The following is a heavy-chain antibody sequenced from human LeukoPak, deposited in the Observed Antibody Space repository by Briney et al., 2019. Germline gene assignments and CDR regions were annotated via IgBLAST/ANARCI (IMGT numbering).Heavy chain of an antibody. CDR3: ARWELRAFDI. CDR1: GGSFSGYY. CDR2: INHSGST. Sequence: SETLSLTCAVYGGSFSGYYWSWIRQPPGKGLEWIGEINHSGSTNYNPSLKSRVNISVDTSKNQFSLKLSSVTAADTAVYYCARWELRAFDIWGQGTMVTVSS. D-gene: IGHD1-26*01. V-gene: IGHV4-34*01. J-gene: IGHJ3*02.